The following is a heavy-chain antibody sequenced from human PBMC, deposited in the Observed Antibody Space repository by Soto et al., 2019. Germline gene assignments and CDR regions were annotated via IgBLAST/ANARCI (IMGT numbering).Heavy chain of an antibody. V-gene: IGHV4-34*01. CDR3: ARGPTPVTTPYFLDY. J-gene: IGHJ4*01. Sequence: QVQLQQWGAGLLKPSETLSLTCAVYGGSFSGNYWSWIRQPPGKGLEWIGEINHSGTTNYNPSLKSRVTISVDPAKNQLSLNLSSVNAGDTAVYYCARGPTPVTTPYFLDYWGQGTLVTVSS. D-gene: IGHD4-17*01. CDR1: GGSFSGNY. CDR2: INHSGTT.